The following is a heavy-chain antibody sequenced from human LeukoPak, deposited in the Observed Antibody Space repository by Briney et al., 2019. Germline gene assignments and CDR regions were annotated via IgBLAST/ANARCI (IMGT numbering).Heavy chain of an antibody. CDR1: GYSFAISD. V-gene: IGHV1-8*01. Sequence: ASVKVSCKASGYSFAISDINWVRQATGQGLEWMGWMNPNSGSTGYAQKFQGRVTMTRSTSISTAYMELSSLRSEDTAVYYCARWGRFLEPYWGQGTLVTVSS. J-gene: IGHJ4*02. CDR3: ARWGRFLEPY. D-gene: IGHD3-3*01. CDR2: MNPNSGST.